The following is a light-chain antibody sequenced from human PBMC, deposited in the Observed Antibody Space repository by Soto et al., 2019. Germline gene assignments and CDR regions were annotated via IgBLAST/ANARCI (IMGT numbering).Light chain of an antibody. CDR2: DAS. V-gene: IGKV3-11*01. Sequence: EIVLTHSPATLSLSPLEIATLCCRASQSVSSYLAWYQQKPGQAPRLLIYDASNRATGIPARFSGSGSGTDFTLTISSLEPEDFAVYYCQQRSNWVTFGQGTRLEI. CDR1: QSVSSY. CDR3: QQRSNWVT. J-gene: IGKJ5*01.